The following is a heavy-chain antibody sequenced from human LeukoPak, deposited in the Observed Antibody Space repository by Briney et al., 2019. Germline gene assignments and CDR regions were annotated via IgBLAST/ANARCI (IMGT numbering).Heavy chain of an antibody. Sequence: PSETLSLTCTVSGGSISSSSYYWGWIRQPPGKGLEWIGSIYYSGSTYYNPSLKSRVTISVDTSKNQFSLKLSSVPAADPAVSYCSSRSKFRGVMRAHYLYYWGQGTLVTVSS. CDR3: SSRSKFRGVMRAHYLYY. CDR1: GGSISSSSYY. J-gene: IGHJ4*02. CDR2: IYYSGST. D-gene: IGHD3-16*01. V-gene: IGHV4-39*01.